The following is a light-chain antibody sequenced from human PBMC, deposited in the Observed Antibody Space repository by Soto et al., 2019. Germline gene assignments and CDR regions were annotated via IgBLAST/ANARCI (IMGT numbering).Light chain of an antibody. Sequence: QSVLTQPPSVSEAPGQRVTISCTGSSSNIGAGYEAHWYQQVPGTAPKLLIYENNNRPSGVPDRFSGSKAGASASLASTGLLAEDEAEYYRQSDDRSLGGYVFGPGTKLTVL. J-gene: IGLJ1*01. CDR1: SSNIGAGYE. CDR2: ENN. V-gene: IGLV1-40*01. CDR3: QSDDRSLGGYV.